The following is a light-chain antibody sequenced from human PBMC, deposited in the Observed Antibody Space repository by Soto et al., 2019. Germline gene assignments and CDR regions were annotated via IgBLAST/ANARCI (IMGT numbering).Light chain of an antibody. CDR2: AAS. V-gene: IGKV1-39*01. CDR3: QQFGT. J-gene: IGKJ1*01. Sequence: DIQMTQSPSSLSASVGDRVTITCRASQTISGYLNWYQQKPGKAPELLIYAASYLGNGVPSRFSGSGSGTGFTLTIGSLQPDDFATYYCQQFGTFGQGTKVGI. CDR1: QTISGY.